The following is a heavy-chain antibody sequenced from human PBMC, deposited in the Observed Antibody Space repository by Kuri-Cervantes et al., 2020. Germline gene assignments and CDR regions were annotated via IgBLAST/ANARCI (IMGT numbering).Heavy chain of an antibody. Sequence: GESLKISCASSGFTFSNYWMHWVRQAPGKGLVWVSRLTPDGSSTNYADSVKGRFTISRDNAKNSLYLQMNSLRDEDTAVYYCARVTREWELRYFDCWGQGTLVTVSS. J-gene: IGHJ4*02. CDR2: LTPDGSST. V-gene: IGHV3-74*01. CDR1: GFTFSNYW. CDR3: ARVTREWELRYFDC. D-gene: IGHD1-26*01.